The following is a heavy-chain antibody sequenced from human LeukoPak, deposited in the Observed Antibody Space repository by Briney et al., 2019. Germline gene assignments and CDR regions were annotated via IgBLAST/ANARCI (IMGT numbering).Heavy chain of an antibody. Sequence: PETLSLTCAVYGGSFSGYYWSWIRQPPGKGLEWIGEINHSGSTNYNPSLKSRVTISVDTSKNQFSLKLSSVTAADTAVYYCARGRSGYSYGYGNWFDPWGQGTLVTVSS. V-gene: IGHV4-34*01. CDR1: GGSFSGYY. CDR3: ARGRSGYSYGYGNWFDP. J-gene: IGHJ5*02. D-gene: IGHD5-18*01. CDR2: INHSGST.